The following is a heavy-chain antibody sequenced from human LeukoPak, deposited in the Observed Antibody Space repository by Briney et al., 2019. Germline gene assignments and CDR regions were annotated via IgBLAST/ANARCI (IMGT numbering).Heavy chain of an antibody. Sequence: SETLSLTCAVYGGSFSGYYWSWIRQPPGKGLEWIGEINHSGSTNYNPSLKSRVTISVDTSKNQFSLKLSSVTAADTAVYYCACFQSHYDYVWGSYRQYYFDYWGQGTLVTVSS. CDR3: ACFQSHYDYVWGSYRQYYFDY. V-gene: IGHV4-34*01. J-gene: IGHJ4*02. CDR2: INHSGST. D-gene: IGHD3-16*02. CDR1: GGSFSGYY.